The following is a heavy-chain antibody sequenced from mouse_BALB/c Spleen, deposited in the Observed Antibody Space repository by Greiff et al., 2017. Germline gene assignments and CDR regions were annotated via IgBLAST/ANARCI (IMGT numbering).Heavy chain of an antibody. CDR2: INPGSGGT. J-gene: IGHJ3*01. CDR1: GYAFTNYL. CDR3: ARRSSGYSVFAY. D-gene: IGHD3-1*01. V-gene: IGHV1-54*01. Sequence: QVQLQQSGAELVRPGTSVKVSCKASGYAFTNYLIAWVQQRPGQGLEWIGVINPGSGGTNYNEKFKGKATLTADKSSSTAYMQLSSLTSDDSAVYFCARRSSGYSVFAYWGQGTLVTVSA.